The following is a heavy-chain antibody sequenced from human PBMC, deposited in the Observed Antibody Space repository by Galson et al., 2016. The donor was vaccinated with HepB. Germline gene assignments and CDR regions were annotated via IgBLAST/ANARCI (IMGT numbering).Heavy chain of an antibody. CDR3: ARDLVGPLYYNYYTMDV. D-gene: IGHD3-16*02. J-gene: IGHJ6*02. CDR1: GFTFSSYA. V-gene: IGHV3-48*02. Sequence: SLRLSCAASGFTFSSYAMSWVRQAPGKGLEWVSSISGSRSRIYYADSVKGRFTISRDNAKNSLYLQMNSLGDEDTAVYYCARDLVGPLYYNYYTMDVWGQGTTVTVSS. CDR2: ISGSRSRI.